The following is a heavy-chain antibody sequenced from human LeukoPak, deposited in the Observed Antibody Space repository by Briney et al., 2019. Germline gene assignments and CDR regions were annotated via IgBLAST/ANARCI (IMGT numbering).Heavy chain of an antibody. CDR3: ARTGLYYYDSSGYGREEYYGMDV. CDR2: IYYSGST. D-gene: IGHD3-22*01. CDR1: GGSVSSGSYY. Sequence: PSETLSLTCTVSGGSVSSGSYYWSWIRQPPGKGLEWIGYIYYSGSTNYNPSLKSRVTISVDTSKNQFSLKLSSVTAADTAVYYCARTGLYYYDSSGYGREEYYGMDVWGQGTTVTVSS. V-gene: IGHV4-61*01. J-gene: IGHJ6*02.